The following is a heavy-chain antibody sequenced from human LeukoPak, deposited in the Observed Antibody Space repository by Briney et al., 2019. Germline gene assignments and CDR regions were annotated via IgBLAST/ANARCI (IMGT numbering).Heavy chain of an antibody. CDR2: IWYDGSNK. Sequence: PGRSLRLSCAASGFTFSSYGMHWVRQAPGKGLEWVAVIWYDGSNKYYADSVKGRFTISRDNSKNTLYLQMNSLRAEDTAVYYCAKDSGYSSSWYPGYFQHWGQGTLVTVSS. CDR1: GFTFSSYG. CDR3: AKDSGYSSSWYPGYFQH. V-gene: IGHV3-33*06. D-gene: IGHD6-13*01. J-gene: IGHJ1*01.